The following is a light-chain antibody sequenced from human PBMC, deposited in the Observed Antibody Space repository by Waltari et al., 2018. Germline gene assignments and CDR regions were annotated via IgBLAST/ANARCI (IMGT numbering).Light chain of an antibody. CDR1: QSVGTY. J-gene: IGKJ4*01. V-gene: IGKV3-11*01. CDR2: DAS. CDR3: QQRRNWPLT. Sequence: EIVLTQSPDILSFSPGERATLSCRASQSVGTYLAWYQQRPGQSPRHLIYDASYRATGIPARFSGSGSETDFTLTISSLQPEDFAVYYCQQRRNWPLTFGGGTRVQI.